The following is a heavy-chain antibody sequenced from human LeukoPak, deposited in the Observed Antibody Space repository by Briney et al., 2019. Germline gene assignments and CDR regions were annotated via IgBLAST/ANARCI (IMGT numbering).Heavy chain of an antibody. D-gene: IGHD6-19*01. J-gene: IGHJ4*02. CDR2: INPNSGGT. V-gene: IGHV1-2*04. CDR1: GGTFSSYA. CDR3: ARVYSSGWPFDY. Sequence: ASVKVSCKASGGTFSSYAISWVRQAPGQGLEWMGWINPNSGGTNYAQKFQGWVTMTRDTSISTAYMELSRLRSDDTAVYYCARVYSSGWPFDYWGQGTLVTVSS.